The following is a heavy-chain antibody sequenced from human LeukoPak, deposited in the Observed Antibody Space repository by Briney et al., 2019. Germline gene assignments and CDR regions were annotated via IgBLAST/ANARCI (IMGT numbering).Heavy chain of an antibody. CDR2: IYTGGTT. CDR3: AGEPVLRNSYTNYFDY. CDR1: GGSISTFY. Sequence: TSETLSLTCSVSGGSISTFYWSWIRRPAGKGLEWIGRIYTGGTTNYNPSFKSRVTISLDKSKNQFSLKLRSVTAADTAVYYCAGEPVLRNSYTNYFDYWDQGTLVTVSS. J-gene: IGHJ4*02. V-gene: IGHV4-4*07. D-gene: IGHD2-2*02.